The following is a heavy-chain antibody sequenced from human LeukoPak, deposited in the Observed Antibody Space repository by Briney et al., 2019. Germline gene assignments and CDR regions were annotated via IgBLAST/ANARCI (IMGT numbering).Heavy chain of an antibody. CDR1: GGSISSSSYY. Sequence: SETLSLTCTVSGGSISSSSYYWGWIRQPPGKGLEWIGSIYYSGSTHYNPSLKSRVTISVDTSKNQFPLKLSSVTAADTAVYYCARHVQWFGEYVDYWGQGTLVTVSS. D-gene: IGHD3-10*01. CDR2: IYYSGST. V-gene: IGHV4-39*01. CDR3: ARHVQWFGEYVDY. J-gene: IGHJ4*02.